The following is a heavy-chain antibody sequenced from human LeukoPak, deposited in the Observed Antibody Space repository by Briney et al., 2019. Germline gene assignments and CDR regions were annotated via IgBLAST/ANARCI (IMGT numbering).Heavy chain of an antibody. D-gene: IGHD3-16*02. J-gene: IGHJ4*02. CDR3: ARDRGLSRVPQKALGFDY. CDR1: GGSFSGYY. V-gene: IGHV4-34*01. CDR2: INHSGST. Sequence: SETLSLTCAVYGGSFSGYYWSWIHQPPGKGLEWIGEINHSGSTNYNPSLKSRVTISVDTSKNQFSLKLSSVTAADTAVYYCARDRGLSRVPQKALGFDYWGQGTLVTVSS.